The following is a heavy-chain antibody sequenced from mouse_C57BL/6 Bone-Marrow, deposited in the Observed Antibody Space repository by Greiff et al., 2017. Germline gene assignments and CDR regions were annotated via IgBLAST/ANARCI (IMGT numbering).Heavy chain of an antibody. V-gene: IGHV1-54*01. CDR1: GYAFTNYL. CDR2: INPGSGGT. D-gene: IGHD2-3*01. J-gene: IGHJ4*01. CDR3: ARGIYDGYYPYAMDY. Sequence: QVQLQQSGAELVRPGTSVTVSCTASGYAFTNYLIEWVKQRPGQGLEWIGVINPGSGGTNYNEKFKGQATLTADKSSSTAYMQLSSLTSEDSAVYFCARGIYDGYYPYAMDYWGQGTSVTVSS.